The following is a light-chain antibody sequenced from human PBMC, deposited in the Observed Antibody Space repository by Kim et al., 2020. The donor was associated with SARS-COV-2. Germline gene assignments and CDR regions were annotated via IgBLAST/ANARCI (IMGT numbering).Light chain of an antibody. CDR2: GAS. CDR3: QEYNTWPRYT. J-gene: IGKJ2*01. CDR1: QSVSSN. Sequence: PGERATLFCRASQSVSSNLAWYQQIPGQSPRLLIYGASTRATGIPARFSGTGSETEFTLFISSLQSEDSAVYYCQEYNTWPRYTFGQGTKLEI. V-gene: IGKV3-15*01.